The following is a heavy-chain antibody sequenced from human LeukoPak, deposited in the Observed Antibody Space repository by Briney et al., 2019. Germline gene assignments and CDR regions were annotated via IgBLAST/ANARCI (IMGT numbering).Heavy chain of an antibody. J-gene: IGHJ4*02. D-gene: IGHD3-22*01. CDR2: IYRSGAT. CDR1: GDSFSSNNY. V-gene: IGHV4-4*02. Sequence: SETLSLTCTVSGDSFSSNNYWTWVRQPPGKGLEWIGEIYRSGATNYNPSLRGRVTVSLDKSKNQFSLRLNSVTAADTAIYYCARNAGYSDLNYWGQGVLVTASS. CDR3: ARNAGYSDLNY.